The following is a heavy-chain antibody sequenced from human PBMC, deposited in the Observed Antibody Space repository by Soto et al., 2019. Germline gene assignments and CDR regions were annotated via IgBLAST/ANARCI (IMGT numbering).Heavy chain of an antibody. V-gene: IGHV3-15*01. CDR2: IKSKTDGGTT. Sequence: VRLVESGGGLVKPGWSLRLSCATSGFTFSKAWMSWVRQAPGKGLEWVGRIKSKTDGGTTDYAAPVRDRFTISRDDSKNTLYLQMNSLKTEDTAVYYCTTGSLNGPDYYGSGSYYYYYYAMDVWGQGATVTVSS. D-gene: IGHD3-10*01. CDR3: TTGSLNGPDYYGSGSYYYYYYAMDV. J-gene: IGHJ6*02. CDR1: GFTFSKAW.